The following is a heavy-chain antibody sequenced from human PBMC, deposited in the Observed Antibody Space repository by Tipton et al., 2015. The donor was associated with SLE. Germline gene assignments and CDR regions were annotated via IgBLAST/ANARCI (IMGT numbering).Heavy chain of an antibody. J-gene: IGHJ4*02. D-gene: IGHD4-17*01. CDR3: ARGDYGDYVPFDY. V-gene: IGHV1-2*02. CDR1: GYALTGYF. CDR2: INPNIGGI. Sequence: QLVQSGADVKQPGASVKVSCKASGYALTGYFMHWARQAPGQGLEWRGRINPNIGGINYAQMFRGRVTMTRDTSINTAYLELSSLKSDDTAVYYCARGDYGDYVPFDYWGQGTLVTVSS.